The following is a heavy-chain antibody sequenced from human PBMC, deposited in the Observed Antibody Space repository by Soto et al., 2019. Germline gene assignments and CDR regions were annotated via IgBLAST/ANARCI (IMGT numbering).Heavy chain of an antibody. J-gene: IGHJ2*01. Sequence: QVQLVQSGAEVRKPGSSVKVSCKVSGGTFSSYAISWVRQAPGQGLEWMGGIIPMFGTPNYAQKFQGRVTSTADKSTNTAYMELNSLTSEDTAVYDGARAAGYHYDSSGYQYWYFDLWGRGTLVTVSS. CDR3: ARAAGYHYDSSGYQYWYFDL. CDR2: IIPMFGTP. D-gene: IGHD3-22*01. V-gene: IGHV1-69*06. CDR1: GGTFSSYA.